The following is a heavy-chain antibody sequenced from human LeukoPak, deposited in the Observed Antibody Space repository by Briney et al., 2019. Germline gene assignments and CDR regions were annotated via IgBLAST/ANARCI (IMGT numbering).Heavy chain of an antibody. CDR2: INHSGST. D-gene: IGHD2-2*01. CDR1: GGSIRSYY. J-gene: IGHJ6*03. Sequence: PSETLSLTCTVSGGSIRSYYWSWIRQPPGKGLEWIGEINHSGSTNYNPSLKSRVTISVDTSKNQFSLKLSSVTAADTAVYYCARRISTSWGYYMDVWGKGTTVTISS. CDR3: ARRISTSWGYYMDV. V-gene: IGHV4-34*01.